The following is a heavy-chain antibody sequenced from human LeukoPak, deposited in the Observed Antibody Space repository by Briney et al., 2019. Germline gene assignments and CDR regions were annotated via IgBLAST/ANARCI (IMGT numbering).Heavy chain of an antibody. CDR2: IYYSGRI. CDR1: GGSISGSYY. V-gene: IGHV4-39*07. Sequence: SETLSLTCTVSGGSISGSYYWGWIRQPPGQGLEWIGSIYYSGRIYYNASLKSRVTISVDTSKNHFSLKLSSVTAADTAVYYCAREGGSYYGSGSYYDYWGQGTLVTVSS. D-gene: IGHD3-10*01. J-gene: IGHJ4*02. CDR3: AREGGSYYGSGSYYDY.